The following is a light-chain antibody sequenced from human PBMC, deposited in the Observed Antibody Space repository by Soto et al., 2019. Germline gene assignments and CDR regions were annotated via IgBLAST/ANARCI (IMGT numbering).Light chain of an antibody. CDR1: NIGSKN. J-gene: IGLJ1*01. CDR3: QVWDSSTAFYV. Sequence: SYELTQPLSVSVALGQTARITCGGNNIGSKNVHWYQQKPGQAPVLVIYWDSNRPSGIPERFSGSNSGNTATLTISRAQAGDEADYYCQVWDSSTAFYVFGTGTKVTVL. CDR2: WDS. V-gene: IGLV3-9*01.